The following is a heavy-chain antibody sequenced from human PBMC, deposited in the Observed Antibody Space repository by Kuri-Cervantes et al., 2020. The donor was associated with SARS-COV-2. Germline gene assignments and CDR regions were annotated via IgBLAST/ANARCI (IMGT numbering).Heavy chain of an antibody. CDR1: GGSFSGYY. J-gene: IGHJ4*02. V-gene: IGHV4-34*01. Sequence: SETLSLTCAVHGGSFSGYYWSWIRQPPGKGLEWIGEINHSGSTNYNPSLKNRVTISVDTSKNQFSLNLKSVTAADTAVYYCATEGLAPYHFWGQGTLVTVSS. CDR2: INHSGST. D-gene: IGHD3-16*01. CDR3: ATEGLAPYHF.